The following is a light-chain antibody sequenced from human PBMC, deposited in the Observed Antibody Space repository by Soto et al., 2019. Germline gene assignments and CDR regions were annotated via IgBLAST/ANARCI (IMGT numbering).Light chain of an antibody. Sequence: QSALTQPASVSGSPGSWITISCTGTSSDVGDYDYVSWYQQYPGKVPKLMLYDVTNRPSGISNRFSGSKSGNTASLTISGLQAEDEAHYYCSSYSRSSTHVVFGGGTKLTVL. V-gene: IGLV2-14*03. CDR3: SSYSRSSTHVV. CDR1: SSDVGDYDY. CDR2: DVT. J-gene: IGLJ3*02.